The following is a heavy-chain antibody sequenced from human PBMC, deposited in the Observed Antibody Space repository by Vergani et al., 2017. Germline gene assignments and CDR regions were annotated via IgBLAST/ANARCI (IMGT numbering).Heavy chain of an antibody. CDR2: IDHTGRP. D-gene: IGHD4-11*01. V-gene: IGHV4-34*01. J-gene: IGHJ6*03. Sequence: QVQLQQWGGGLLKPSETLSLTCVVNGGSFTSYHWTWIRQSPGEVLEWVGDIDHTGRPDYNPSIKSRLTMSVDKSRNQFSLTLNSVTATDTAIYFCARVNTETNGHLYYYYYMDVWGQGTAVTVS. CDR1: GGSFTSYH. CDR3: ARVNTETNGHLYYYYYMDV.